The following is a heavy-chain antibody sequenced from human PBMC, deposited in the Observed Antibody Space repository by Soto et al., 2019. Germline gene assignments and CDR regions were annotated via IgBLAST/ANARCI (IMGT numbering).Heavy chain of an antibody. CDR1: GYIFTNYD. Sequence: QVQLVQSGAEVKKPGASVKVSCKASGYIFTNYDIGWVRQAPGQGLEWMGWISPYRGNTKYVRNRQGRVTMTTATSTSTAYMELRSLRSDDTAVYFCVRFASSGWNTGGYWGQGTLVTVSS. CDR2: ISPYRGNT. V-gene: IGHV1-18*01. CDR3: VRFASSGWNTGGY. J-gene: IGHJ4*02. D-gene: IGHD6-19*01.